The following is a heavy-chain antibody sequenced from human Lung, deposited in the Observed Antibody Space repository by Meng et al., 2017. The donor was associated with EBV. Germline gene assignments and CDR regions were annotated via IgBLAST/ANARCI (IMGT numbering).Heavy chain of an antibody. J-gene: IGHJ5*02. D-gene: IGHD4-17*01. CDR1: GGSIGSGDYY. Sequence: QVQLQESGPGLVQPSQTLSLTCTVSGGSIGSGDYYWSWIRQPPGKGLEWIGYIYYSGSTYSNASLKSRVTISIDRSKNQFSLKLSSVTAADTAVYYCARDRKHYGERGWFDPRGQGTLVTVSS. CDR2: IYYSGST. CDR3: ARDRKHYGERGWFDP. V-gene: IGHV4-30-4*01.